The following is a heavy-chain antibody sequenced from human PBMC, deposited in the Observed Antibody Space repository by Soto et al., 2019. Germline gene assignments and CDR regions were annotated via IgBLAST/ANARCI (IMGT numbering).Heavy chain of an antibody. CDR2: ISYDGSNK. D-gene: IGHD2-21*02. CDR3: GSTFYNPSLKSRVTISVDTSKTQFSLKLSSVTAADTAVYYCARDRIDSSGYSPHQGPYYYYGMDV. V-gene: IGHV3-30*03. Sequence: GGSLRLSCAASGFPFSSYGMHWVRQAPGKGLEWVAVISYDGSNKYYADSEKGRYTISRDNSKNTLNQQMNRLRDKNTALYYCGSTFYNPSLKSRVTISVDTSKTQFSLKLSSVTAADTAVYYCARDRIDSSGYSPHQGPYYYYGMDVWGQGTTVTVSS. J-gene: IGHJ6*02. CDR1: GFPFSSYG.